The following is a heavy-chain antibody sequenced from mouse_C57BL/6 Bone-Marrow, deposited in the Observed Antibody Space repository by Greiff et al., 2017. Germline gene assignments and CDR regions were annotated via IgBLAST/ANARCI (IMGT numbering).Heavy chain of an antibody. CDR2: INPNNGGT. CDR1: GYTFTDYN. Sequence: VQLQQSGPELVKPGASVKIPCKASGYTFTDYNMDWVKQSHGKSLEWIGDINPNNGGTNYNQKFKGKSTLTVDKSSSTAYMELRSLTSEDTAVYYCARGWVADYWGQGTTLTVSS. D-gene: IGHD1-1*02. J-gene: IGHJ2*01. CDR3: ARGWVADY. V-gene: IGHV1-18*01.